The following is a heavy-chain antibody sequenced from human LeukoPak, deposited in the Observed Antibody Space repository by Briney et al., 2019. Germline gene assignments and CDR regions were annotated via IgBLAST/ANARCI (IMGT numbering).Heavy chain of an antibody. J-gene: IGHJ4*02. CDR2: INPSGGST. V-gene: IGHV1-46*01. CDR3: ARESPHYYVSSGYYGRFDY. CDR1: GYTSTSYY. Sequence: ASVKVSCKASGYTSTSYYMHWVRQAPRQGLEWMGIINPSGGSTSYAQKFQGRVTMTRDTSTSTVYMELSSLRSEDTAVYYCARESPHYYVSSGYYGRFDYWGQGTLVTVSS. D-gene: IGHD3-22*01.